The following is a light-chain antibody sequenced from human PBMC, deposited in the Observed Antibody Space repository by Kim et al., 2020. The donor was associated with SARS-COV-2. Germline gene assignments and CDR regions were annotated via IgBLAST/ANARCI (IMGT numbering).Light chain of an antibody. CDR2: GAS. V-gene: IGKV1-9*01. CDR3: QQLNSYPP. J-gene: IGKJ4*01. Sequence: DIQLTQSPSFLSASVGDRVPITCRASQGISSYLAWYQQKPGKAPKLLIYGASTLQSGVPSRFSGCGSGTEFTLTISSLQPEDFATYYCQQLNSYPPFGGGTKVDIK. CDR1: QGISSY.